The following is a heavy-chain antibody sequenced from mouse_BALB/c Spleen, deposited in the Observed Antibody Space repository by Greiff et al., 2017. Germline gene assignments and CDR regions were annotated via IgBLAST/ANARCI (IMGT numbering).Heavy chain of an antibody. CDR2: IYPGSGNT. CDR1: GYTFTDYY. V-gene: IGHV1-77*01. Sequence: VQLHQSGAELARPGASVKLSCKASGYTFTDYYINWVKQRTGQGLEWIGEIYPGSGNTYYNEKFKGKATLTADKSSSTAYMQLSSLTSEDSAVYFCARSEYYGSSYGFDYWGQGTTLTVSS. D-gene: IGHD1-1*01. CDR3: ARSEYYGSSYGFDY. J-gene: IGHJ2*01.